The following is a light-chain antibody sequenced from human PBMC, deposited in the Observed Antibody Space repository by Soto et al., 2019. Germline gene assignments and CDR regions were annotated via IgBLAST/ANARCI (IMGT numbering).Light chain of an antibody. CDR1: SSNIGSKT. Sequence: QSVLTQPPSMSGAPGQRVTISCSGSSSNIGSKTVNWYQQLPGTVPKLLIYNSYQRPSGVPDRFSGSKSGTSASLAISGLQSEDEADYYCAAWDASLNGYVFGTGTKVTV. V-gene: IGLV1-44*01. CDR2: NSY. J-gene: IGLJ1*01. CDR3: AAWDASLNGYV.